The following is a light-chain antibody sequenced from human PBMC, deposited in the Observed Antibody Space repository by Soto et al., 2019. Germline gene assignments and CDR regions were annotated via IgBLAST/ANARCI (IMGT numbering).Light chain of an antibody. CDR3: CASSPESTYV. Sequence: QSVLAQPASVSGSPGQSITISCTGTSADVGAYNSVSWYQQLPHKAPQVILYKGTQRPSGVSSRFSGSTSGNAASLTISGRHADDEADYFCCASSPESTYVFGNGTKLTVL. CDR1: SADVGAYNS. J-gene: IGLJ1*01. CDR2: KGT. V-gene: IGLV2-23*01.